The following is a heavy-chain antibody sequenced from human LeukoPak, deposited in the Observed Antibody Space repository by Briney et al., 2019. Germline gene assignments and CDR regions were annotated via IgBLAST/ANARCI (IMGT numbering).Heavy chain of an antibody. CDR2: ISAYNGNT. J-gene: IGHJ4*02. D-gene: IGHD2-2*01. CDR3: ARGELDIVVVPAYD. Sequence: ASVKVSCKASGYTFTSYGISWVRQAPGQGLEWMGWISAYNGNTNYAQKLQGRVTMTTDTSTSTAYMELRSLSSVTAADTAVYYCARGELDIVVVPAYDWGQGTLVTVSS. V-gene: IGHV1-18*01. CDR1: GYTFTSYG.